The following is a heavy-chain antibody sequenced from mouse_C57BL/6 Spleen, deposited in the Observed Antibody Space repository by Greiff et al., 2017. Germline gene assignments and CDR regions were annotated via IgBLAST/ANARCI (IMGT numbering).Heavy chain of an antibody. CDR2: IHPSASDT. CDR1: GYTFTSYW. Sequence: QVQLQQPGAELVKPGASVKVSCKASGYTFTSYWMHWVQQRPGQGLEWIGRIHPSASDTNYNQKFKGKATLTVDKSSSTAYMQLSSLTSEDSAVYYCYYDYDGFAYWGQGTLVTVSA. D-gene: IGHD2-4*01. CDR3: YYDYDGFAY. V-gene: IGHV1-74*01. J-gene: IGHJ3*01.